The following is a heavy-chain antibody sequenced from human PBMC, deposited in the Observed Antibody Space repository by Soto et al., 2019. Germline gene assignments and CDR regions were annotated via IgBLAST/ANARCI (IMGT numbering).Heavy chain of an antibody. CDR3: AKEYSSSWYDSPYFDY. V-gene: IGHV3-30*18. D-gene: IGHD6-13*01. J-gene: IGHJ4*02. CDR1: GFTFSSYG. Sequence: PGGSLRLSCAPSGFTFSSYGMHYVRQAPGKGLEWVAVISYDGSNKYYADSVKGRFTISRDNSKNTLYLQMNSLRAEDTAVYYCAKEYSSSWYDSPYFDYWGQGTLVPGSS. CDR2: ISYDGSNK.